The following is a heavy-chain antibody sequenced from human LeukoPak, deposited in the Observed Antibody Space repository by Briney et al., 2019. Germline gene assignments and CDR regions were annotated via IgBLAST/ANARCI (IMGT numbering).Heavy chain of an antibody. CDR2: ISSSSYT. CDR1: GFTFSSYS. D-gene: IGHD3-22*01. J-gene: IGHJ4*02. Sequence: GGSLRLSCAASGFTFSSYSMNWVRQAPGKGLEWVSSISSSSYTYYADSVKGRFTISRDNAKNSLYLQMNSLRAEDTAVYYCARVIQTFYYDSSGYYSSASNDFWGQGTLVTVSS. CDR3: ARVIQTFYYDSSGYYSSASNDF. V-gene: IGHV3-21*01.